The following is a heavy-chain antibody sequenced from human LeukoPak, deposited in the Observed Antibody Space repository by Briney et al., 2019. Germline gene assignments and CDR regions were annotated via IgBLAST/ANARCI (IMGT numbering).Heavy chain of an antibody. J-gene: IGHJ5*02. CDR3: ARGSYCSGGSCSRATWFDP. V-gene: IGHV4-34*01. Sequence: SETLSLTCTVSGGSISSYYWSWIRQPPGKGLEWIGEINHSGSTNYNPSLKSRVTISVDTSKNQFSLKLSSVTAADTAVYYCARGSYCSGGSCSRATWFDPWGQGTLVTVSS. CDR1: GGSISSYY. D-gene: IGHD2-15*01. CDR2: INHSGST.